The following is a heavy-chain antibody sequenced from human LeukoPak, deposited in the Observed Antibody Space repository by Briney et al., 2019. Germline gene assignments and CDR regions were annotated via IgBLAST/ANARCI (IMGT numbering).Heavy chain of an antibody. V-gene: IGHV3-53*04. D-gene: IGHD4-17*01. Sequence: GGSLRLSCAASGFTVSSNYMSWVRQAPGKGLEWVSVIYSGGSTYYADSVKGRFTISRHNSKNTLYLQMNSLRAEDTAVYYCVRYGDYGSDAFDIWGQGTMVTVSS. CDR1: GFTVSSNY. J-gene: IGHJ3*02. CDR3: VRYGDYGSDAFDI. CDR2: IYSGGST.